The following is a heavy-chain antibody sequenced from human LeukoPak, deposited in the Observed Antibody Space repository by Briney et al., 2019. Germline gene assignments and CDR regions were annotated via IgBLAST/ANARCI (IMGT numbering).Heavy chain of an antibody. J-gene: IGHJ4*02. CDR2: IYHSGST. V-gene: IGHV4-38-2*02. CDR1: GYSISSGYY. Sequence: SETLSLTCTVSGYSISSGYYWGWIRQPPGRGLEWIGSIYHSGSTYYNPSLKRRVAISVDTSKNQLSLKLSSVTAADTAVYYCARADYYDSSACDYWGQGTLVTVSS. D-gene: IGHD3-22*01. CDR3: ARADYYDSSACDY.